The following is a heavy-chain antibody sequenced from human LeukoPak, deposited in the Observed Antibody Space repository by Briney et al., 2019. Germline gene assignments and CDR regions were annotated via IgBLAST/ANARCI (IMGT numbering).Heavy chain of an antibody. CDR3: AKVAYGDYYYYGMDV. Sequence: GRSLRLSCAASGFTFDDYAMHWVRQAPGKGLEWVSGISWNSGSIGYADSVKGRFTISRDNAKNSLYLQVNSLRAEDTALYYCAKVAYGDYYYYGMDVWGQGTTVTVSS. J-gene: IGHJ6*02. V-gene: IGHV3-9*01. CDR2: ISWNSGSI. CDR1: GFTFDDYA. D-gene: IGHD4-17*01.